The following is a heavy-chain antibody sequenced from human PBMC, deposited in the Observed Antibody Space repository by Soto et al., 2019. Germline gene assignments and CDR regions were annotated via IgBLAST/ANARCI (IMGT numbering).Heavy chain of an antibody. Sequence: SETLSLTCTVSGGSISSYYWSWIRQPPGKGLEWIGYIYYSGSTNYNPSLKSRVTISVDTSKNQFSLKLSSVTAADTAVYYCAGLKSDRTGYYFDYWGQGTLVTVSS. J-gene: IGHJ4*02. D-gene: IGHD1-1*01. CDR2: IYYSGST. CDR1: GGSISSYY. V-gene: IGHV4-59*01. CDR3: AGLKSDRTGYYFDY.